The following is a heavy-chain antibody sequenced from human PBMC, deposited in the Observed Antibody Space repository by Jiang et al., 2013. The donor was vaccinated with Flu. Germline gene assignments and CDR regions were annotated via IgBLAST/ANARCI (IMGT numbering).Heavy chain of an antibody. Sequence: GAEVKKPGASVKVSCKASGYTFTSYGISWVRQAPGQGLEWMGWISAYNGNTNYAQKLQGRVTMTTDTSTSTAYMELRSLRSDDTAVYYCARDAIPDYGGNSDEYFQHWGQGTLVTVSS. CDR1: GYTFTSYG. CDR2: ISAYNGNT. J-gene: IGHJ1*01. V-gene: IGHV1-18*01. D-gene: IGHD4-23*01. CDR3: ARDAIPDYGGNSDEYFQH.